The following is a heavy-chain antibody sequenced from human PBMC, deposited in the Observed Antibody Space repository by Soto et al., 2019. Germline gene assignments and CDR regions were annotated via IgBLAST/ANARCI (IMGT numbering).Heavy chain of an antibody. Sequence: PGGSLRLSCAASGFTFGYYAMHWVRQAPGKGLEWMSFISYDGISNNDADSVKGRFTISRDNSKNTLYLQMNSLRPEDTAVYYCARDSMGFDYWSQGTRVTVSS. CDR2: ISYDGISN. CDR1: GFTFGYYA. V-gene: IGHV3-30-3*01. CDR3: ARDSMGFDY. D-gene: IGHD3-10*01. J-gene: IGHJ4*02.